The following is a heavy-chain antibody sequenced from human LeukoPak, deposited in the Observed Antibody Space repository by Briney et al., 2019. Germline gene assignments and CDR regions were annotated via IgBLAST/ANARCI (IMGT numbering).Heavy chain of an antibody. Sequence: GGSLRLSCAASGFTFSSYAMTWVRRTPGKGLEWVSSISSSSSYIYYADSVKGRFTISRDNAKNSLYLKMNRLRAEDTAVYYCARDIYDFWSGYYSGFGYWGQGTLVTVSS. CDR3: ARDIYDFWSGYYSGFGY. D-gene: IGHD3-3*01. V-gene: IGHV3-21*01. CDR1: GFTFSSYA. J-gene: IGHJ4*02. CDR2: ISSSSSYI.